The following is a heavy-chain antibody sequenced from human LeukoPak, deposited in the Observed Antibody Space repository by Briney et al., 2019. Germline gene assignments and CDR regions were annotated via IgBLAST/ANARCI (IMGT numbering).Heavy chain of an antibody. CDR1: GFTFSSYA. D-gene: IGHD2-2*01. CDR3: AKDIVVVPAAMEDY. Sequence: PGGSLRLSCAASGFTFSSYAMSWVRHAPGKGLEWVSAFSGIVGSTYYADSVKGRFTISRDNSKNPLYLQMNSLRAEDTAVYYCAKDIVVVPAAMEDYWGQGTLVTVSS. J-gene: IGHJ4*02. V-gene: IGHV3-23*01. CDR2: FSGIVGST.